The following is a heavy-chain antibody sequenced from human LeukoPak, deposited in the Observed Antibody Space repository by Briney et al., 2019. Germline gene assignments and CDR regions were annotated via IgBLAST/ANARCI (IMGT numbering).Heavy chain of an antibody. J-gene: IGHJ4*02. CDR1: GGTFSSYA. CDR3: ARAPPLAGPLDY. V-gene: IGHV1-69*05. Sequence: ASVKVSCKASGGTFSSYAISWVRQAPGQGLEWMGGIIPIFGTANYAQRFQGRVTITTDQSTSTAYMELSSLRSEDTAVYYCARAPPLAGPLDYWGQGTLVTVSS. CDR2: IIPIFGTA.